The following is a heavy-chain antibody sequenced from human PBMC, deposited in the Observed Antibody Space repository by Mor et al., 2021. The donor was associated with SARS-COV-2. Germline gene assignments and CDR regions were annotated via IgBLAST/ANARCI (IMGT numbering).Heavy chain of an antibody. CDR3: ARESLASVYDLGYFEY. Sequence: GSEKYYAESVKGRFTIARDNAKNSLFLQVNRLRAEDTAVYYCARESLASVYDLGYFEYWGQGTLVTVSS. J-gene: IGHJ4*02. D-gene: IGHD5-12*01. V-gene: IGHV3-7*03. CDR2: GSEK.